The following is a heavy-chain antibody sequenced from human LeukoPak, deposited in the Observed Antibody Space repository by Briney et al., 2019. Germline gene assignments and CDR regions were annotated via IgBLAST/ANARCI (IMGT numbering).Heavy chain of an antibody. Sequence: SETLSLTCTVSGGSISSYYWSWIRQPPGKGLEWIGYIYYSGSTNYNPSLKSRVTISVDTSKNQFSLKLSSVTAADTAVYYCARGSGWHAYFDLWGRGTLVTVSS. J-gene: IGHJ2*01. CDR1: GGSISSYY. CDR2: IYYSGST. D-gene: IGHD6-19*01. V-gene: IGHV4-59*01. CDR3: ARGSGWHAYFDL.